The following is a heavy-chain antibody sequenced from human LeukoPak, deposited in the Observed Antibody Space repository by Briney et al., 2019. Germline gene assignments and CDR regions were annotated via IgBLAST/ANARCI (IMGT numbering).Heavy chain of an antibody. V-gene: IGHV4-34*01. Sequence: SETLSLTCAVYGGSFSGYYWSWIRQPPGKGLEWIGEINLSGSTNYNPSLKSRVTISVDTSKNQFSLKLSSVTAADTAVYYCARLYCSSTSCYLDYWGQGTLVTVSS. CDR2: INLSGST. CDR1: GGSFSGYY. CDR3: ARLYCSSTSCYLDY. J-gene: IGHJ4*02. D-gene: IGHD2-2*01.